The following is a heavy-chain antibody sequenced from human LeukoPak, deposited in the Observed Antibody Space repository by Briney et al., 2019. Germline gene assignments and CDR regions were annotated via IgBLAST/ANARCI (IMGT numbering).Heavy chain of an antibody. Sequence: PSETLSLTCTVSGGSISSYYWSWIRQPAGKGLEWIGRIYTSGSTNYNPSLKSRVTMSVDTSKNQFSLKLSSVTAADTAVYYCARGAQGTPFYYYYMDVWGKGTTVAVSS. J-gene: IGHJ6*03. D-gene: IGHD3-10*01. CDR3: ARGAQGTPFYYYYMDV. CDR1: GGSISSYY. CDR2: IYTSGST. V-gene: IGHV4-4*07.